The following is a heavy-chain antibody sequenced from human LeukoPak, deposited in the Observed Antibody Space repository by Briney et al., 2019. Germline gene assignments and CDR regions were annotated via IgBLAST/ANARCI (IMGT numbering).Heavy chain of an antibody. J-gene: IGHJ4*02. Sequence: ASVKVSCKASGYTFTSYGISWVRQAPGQGLEWMGWISAYNGNTNYAQKLQGRVTMTTDTSTSTAYMELRSLRSDDTAVYYCARERRSSSSGGFDYWGQGTLVTVSS. D-gene: IGHD6-6*01. CDR3: ARERRSSSSGGFDY. CDR1: GYTFTSYG. CDR2: ISAYNGNT. V-gene: IGHV1-18*01.